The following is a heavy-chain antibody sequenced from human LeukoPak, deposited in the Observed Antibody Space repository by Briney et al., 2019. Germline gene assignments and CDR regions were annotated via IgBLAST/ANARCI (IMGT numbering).Heavy chain of an antibody. J-gene: IGHJ4*02. V-gene: IGHV3-53*01. CDR2: IYSGGST. CDR3: AKLGSVTTFDY. D-gene: IGHD4-17*01. CDR1: GFIVSSNY. Sequence: GGSLRLSCAASGFIVSSNYMSWVRQAPGKGLEWVSVIYSGGSTYYADSVKGRFTISRDNSKNTLYLQMNSLRAEDTAVYYCAKLGSVTTFDYWGQGTLVTVSS.